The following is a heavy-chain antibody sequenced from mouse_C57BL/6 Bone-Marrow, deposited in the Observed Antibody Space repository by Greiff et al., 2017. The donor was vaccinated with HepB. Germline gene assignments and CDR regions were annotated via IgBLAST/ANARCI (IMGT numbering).Heavy chain of an antibody. CDR3: ARLFYYGPPWYFDV. D-gene: IGHD1-1*01. CDR2: INPNNGGT. Sequence: VQLKESGPELVKPGASVKMSCKASGYTFTDYNMHWVKQSHGKSLEWIGYINPNNGGTSYNQKFKGKATLTVNKSSSTAYMELRSLTSEDSAVYYCARLFYYGPPWYFDVWGTGTTVTVSS. V-gene: IGHV1-22*01. J-gene: IGHJ1*03. CDR1: GYTFTDYN.